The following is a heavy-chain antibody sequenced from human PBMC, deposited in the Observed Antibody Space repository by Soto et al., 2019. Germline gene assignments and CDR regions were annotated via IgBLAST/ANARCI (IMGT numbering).Heavy chain of an antibody. CDR3: AKDPRDSSGY. CDR2: ISYDGSNK. D-gene: IGHD3-22*01. J-gene: IGHJ4*02. Sequence: QVQLVESGGGVVQPGRSLRLSCAASGFTFSSYGMHWVRQAPGKGLEWVAVISYDGSNKYYADSVKGRFTISRDNSKNTLYLQMNSLRAEHTAVYYCAKDPRDSSGYWGQGTLVTVSS. CDR1: GFTFSSYG. V-gene: IGHV3-30*18.